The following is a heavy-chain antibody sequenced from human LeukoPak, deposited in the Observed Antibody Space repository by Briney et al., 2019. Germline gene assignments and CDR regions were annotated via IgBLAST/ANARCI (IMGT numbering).Heavy chain of an antibody. D-gene: IGHD5-12*01. Sequence: GGSLRLSCAASGFTFSSHDMHWVRQAPGKGLEWVAFISYDGGKKDYADSVKGRFTISRDNSRNTLYLQMNSLRAEDTAVYYCAKTRGYSGYDPDYWGQGTLVTVSS. CDR2: ISYDGGKK. CDR3: AKTRGYSGYDPDY. V-gene: IGHV3-30*18. CDR1: GFTFSSHD. J-gene: IGHJ4*02.